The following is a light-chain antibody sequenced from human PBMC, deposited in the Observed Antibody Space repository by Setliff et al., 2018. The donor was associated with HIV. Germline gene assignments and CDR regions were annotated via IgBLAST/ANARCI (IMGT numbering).Light chain of an antibody. CDR3: QVWDSSRDHPGVV. CDR2: YDI. J-gene: IGLJ2*01. Sequence: SYELTQPPSMSVAPGETARITCGGSNIESKSVHWYQQKPGQAPVLVISYDIDRPSGIPERFAGSNSGNPATLTISRVEAGDEADYYCQVWDSSRDHPGVVFGGGTKVTVL. V-gene: IGLV3-21*04. CDR1: NIESKS.